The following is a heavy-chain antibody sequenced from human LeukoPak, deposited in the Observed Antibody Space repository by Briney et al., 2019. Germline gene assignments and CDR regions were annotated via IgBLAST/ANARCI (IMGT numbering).Heavy chain of an antibody. CDR3: ARGQYYDFWSGYSFAAFDI. CDR2: INPSGGST. J-gene: IGHJ3*02. V-gene: IGHV1-46*03. Sequence: ASVKVSCRASGYTFTSYYMHWVRQAPGQGLEWMGIINPSGGSTSHAQKFQGRVTMTRDTSTSTVYMELSSLRSEDTAVYYCARGQYYDFWSGYSFAAFDIWGQGTMVTVSS. D-gene: IGHD3-3*01. CDR1: GYTFTSYY.